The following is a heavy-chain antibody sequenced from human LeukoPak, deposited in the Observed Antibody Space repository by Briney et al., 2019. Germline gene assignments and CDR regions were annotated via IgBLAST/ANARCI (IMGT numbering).Heavy chain of an antibody. J-gene: IGHJ6*03. V-gene: IGHV4-59*01. CDR1: GGSISSYY. CDR3: AREYCSSTSCLPSLSYMDV. CDR2: IYYSGST. Sequence: SETLSLTCTVSGGSISSYYWSWIRQPPGKGLEWIGYIYYSGSTNYNPSLKSRVTISVDTSKNQFSLKLSSVTAADPAVYYCAREYCSSTSCLPSLSYMDVWGKGTTVTVSS. D-gene: IGHD2-2*01.